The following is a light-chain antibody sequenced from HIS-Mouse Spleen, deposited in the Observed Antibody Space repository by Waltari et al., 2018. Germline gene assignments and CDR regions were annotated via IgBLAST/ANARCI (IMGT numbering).Light chain of an antibody. J-gene: IGKJ1*01. CDR2: AAS. CDR3: QQYYSYPPWT. CDR1: QGISSY. Sequence: IRMTQSPSSLSASTGDRVTITCRASQGISSYLAWYQQKPGKAPKLLIYAASTLQSGVPSRFSGSGSGTDFTLTISCLQSEDFATYYCQQYYSYPPWTFGQGTKVEIK. V-gene: IGKV1-8*01.